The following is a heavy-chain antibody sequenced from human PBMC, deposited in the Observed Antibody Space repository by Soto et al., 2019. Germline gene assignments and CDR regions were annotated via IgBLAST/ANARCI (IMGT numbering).Heavy chain of an antibody. V-gene: IGHV3-21*01. Sequence: PAETLSLSCAASGSTLSTDSFNWVRKPPGKGLEWVSAINSRGSLIYYADSMKGRFTISRDNAKNSLYLQMNSLRAEDTAVYYCARVEVVNYYYTMDVWGQGTMVTVSS. CDR2: INSRGSLI. CDR1: GSTLSTDS. D-gene: IGHD2-21*01. CDR3: ARVEVVNYYYTMDV. J-gene: IGHJ6*02.